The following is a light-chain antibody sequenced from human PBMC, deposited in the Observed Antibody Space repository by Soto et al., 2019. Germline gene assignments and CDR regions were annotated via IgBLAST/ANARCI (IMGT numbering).Light chain of an antibody. CDR1: QTVRNNY. V-gene: IGKV3D-20*02. CDR2: DAS. J-gene: IGKJ5*01. Sequence: EFVLTQSPGTLSLSPGERATLSCRASQTVRNNYLAWYQQKPGQAPRLLIYDASSRATGIPDRFSGGGSGTDFTLTISSLDPEDFAVYYCQQRSAWPQITFGQGTRLEIK. CDR3: QQRSAWPQIT.